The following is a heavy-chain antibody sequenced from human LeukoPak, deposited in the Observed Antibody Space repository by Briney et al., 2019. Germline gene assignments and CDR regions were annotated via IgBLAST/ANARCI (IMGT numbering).Heavy chain of an antibody. CDR1: GFTFSAYG. V-gene: IGHV3-30*02. J-gene: IGHJ3*02. CDR3: ARDVGASAPDAFDI. Sequence: GGSLRLSCAASGFTFSAYGMHWVRQAPGKGLEWVAFIGYDGGDQHFGDSVKGRFTISRDNAKNSLYLQMNSLRAEDTDVYYCARDVGASAPDAFDIWGQGTMVTVSS. D-gene: IGHD1-26*01. CDR2: IGYDGGDQ.